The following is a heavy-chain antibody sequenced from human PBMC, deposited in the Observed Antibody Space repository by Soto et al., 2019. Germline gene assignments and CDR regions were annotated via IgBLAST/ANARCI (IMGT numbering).Heavy chain of an antibody. V-gene: IGHV3-48*01. CDR2: ISSSSSTI. J-gene: IGHJ4*02. CDR3: ARDVDADFRTDFDY. CDR1: GFIFSSYS. Sequence: PGGSLRLSCAASGFIFSSYSMNWVRQAPGKGLEWVSYISSSSSTIYYADSVKGRFTISRDNAENSVYLEMDSLRAEDTALYYCARDVDADFRTDFDYWGRGTLVTVSS. D-gene: IGHD4-17*01.